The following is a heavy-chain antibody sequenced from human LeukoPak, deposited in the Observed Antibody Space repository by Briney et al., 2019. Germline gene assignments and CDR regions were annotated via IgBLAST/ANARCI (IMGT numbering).Heavy chain of an antibody. CDR2: ISYSGST. CDR1: GGSISTSIYY. CDR3: ARRAIPAEGAFDP. V-gene: IGHV4-39*01. Sequence: SETLSLTCSVSGGSISTSIYYWNWIRQPPGKGLEWIGRISYSGSTYYTPSLRSRITISVDTSKNQFSLELRSLIAADTAVYYCARRAIPAEGAFDPWGQGTLVTVSS. J-gene: IGHJ5*02. D-gene: IGHD6-13*01.